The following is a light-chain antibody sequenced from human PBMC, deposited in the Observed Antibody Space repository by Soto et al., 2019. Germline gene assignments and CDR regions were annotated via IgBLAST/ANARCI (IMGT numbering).Light chain of an antibody. V-gene: IGKV3-15*01. J-gene: IGKJ1*01. Sequence: EIVMTQSPATLSVSPGERATLSCRASQSVSSNLAWYQQKPGQAPRLLIFGASTRATDIPARFSGSGSGTEFTLTISSLQSEDFALYYCQQYNNWWTFGQGTKVEIK. CDR2: GAS. CDR1: QSVSSN. CDR3: QQYNNWWT.